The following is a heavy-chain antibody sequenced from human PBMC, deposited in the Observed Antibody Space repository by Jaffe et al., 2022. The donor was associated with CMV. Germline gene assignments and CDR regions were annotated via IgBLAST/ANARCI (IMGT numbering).Heavy chain of an antibody. Sequence: EVQLLESGGGLVQPGGSLRLSCAASGFTFSSYAMSWVRQAPGKGLEWVSAISGSGGSTYYADSVKGRFTISRDNSKNTLYLQMNSLRAEDTAVYYCAKSVTTRYCTNGVCPKGGGAFDIWGQGTMVTVSS. V-gene: IGHV3-23*01. D-gene: IGHD2-8*01. J-gene: IGHJ3*02. CDR2: ISGSGGST. CDR1: GFTFSSYA. CDR3: AKSVTTRYCTNGVCPKGGGAFDI.